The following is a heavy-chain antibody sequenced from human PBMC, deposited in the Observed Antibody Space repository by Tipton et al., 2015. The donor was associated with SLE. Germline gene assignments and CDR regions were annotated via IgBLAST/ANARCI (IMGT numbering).Heavy chain of an antibody. V-gene: IGHV3-74*03. CDR1: GFTFSSHW. CDR2: INSDGSRI. D-gene: IGHD3-3*01. Sequence: SLRLSCAASGFTFSSHWMHWVRQGPGKGLAWVSRINSDGSRIKYADSVKGRFTISRDNSKNTLYLQINSLRAEDTAVYYCARVGIFGVVTFDLWGQGTLVTVSS. CDR3: ARVGIFGVVTFDL. J-gene: IGHJ4*02.